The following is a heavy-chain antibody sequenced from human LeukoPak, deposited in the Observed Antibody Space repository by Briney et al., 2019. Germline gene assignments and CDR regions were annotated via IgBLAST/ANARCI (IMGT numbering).Heavy chain of an antibody. V-gene: IGHV3-53*01. Sequence: GGSLRLSCAASGFTVSDSYMSWVRQAPGKGLEWVSVIYSGDSTYYADSVKGRFTISRDNSKNTLYLQMNSLRAEDTAVYYCARARLWFGEPTHPCYFDHWGQGSLVTVSS. D-gene: IGHD3-10*01. J-gene: IGHJ4*02. CDR2: IYSGDST. CDR1: GFTVSDSY. CDR3: ARARLWFGEPTHPCYFDH.